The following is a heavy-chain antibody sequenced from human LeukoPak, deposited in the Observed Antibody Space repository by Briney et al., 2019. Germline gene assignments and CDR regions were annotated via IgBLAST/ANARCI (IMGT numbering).Heavy chain of an antibody. CDR3: RGDSSGYDY. CDR2: IGSSGTT. Sequence: PGGSLRFSCAASGFTFSSYEMNWVRQAPGKGLEWVSYIGSSGTTYYADSVKGRFTISRDNAKNTLYLQMNSLRVEDTAVYYCRGDSSGYDYWGQGSLVTVSS. V-gene: IGHV3-48*03. J-gene: IGHJ4*02. D-gene: IGHD3-22*01. CDR1: GFTFSSYE.